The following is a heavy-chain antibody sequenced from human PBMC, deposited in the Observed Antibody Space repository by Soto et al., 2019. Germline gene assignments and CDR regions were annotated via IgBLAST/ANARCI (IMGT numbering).Heavy chain of an antibody. CDR1: GFNFETYS. CDR3: ARDPHVVVVAATEFDP. Sequence: GGSLRLSCAASGFNFETYSMNWVRQTPGKGLEWVSFISRGSRFLHYADSVKGRFTISRDNAKNSLYLQMNSLRAEDTAVYYCARDPHVVVVAATEFDPWGQGTLVTVSS. J-gene: IGHJ5*02. D-gene: IGHD2-15*01. CDR2: ISRGSRFL. V-gene: IGHV3-21*01.